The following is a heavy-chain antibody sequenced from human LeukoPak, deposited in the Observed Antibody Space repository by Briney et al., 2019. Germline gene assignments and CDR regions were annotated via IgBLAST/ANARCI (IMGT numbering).Heavy chain of an antibody. CDR1: GFTFSSYW. V-gene: IGHV3-7*01. CDR2: INQGGSDK. D-gene: IGHD4-17*01. J-gene: IGHJ3*02. Sequence: PGGSLRLSCTVSGFTFSSYWMSWVRQAPGKGLEWVANINQGGSDKSYVDSVKGRFTVSRDNAKKSLYLQMNSLRAEDSSVYYCARPTTVTTISADAFDIWGQGTMVTVSS. CDR3: ARPTTVTTISADAFDI.